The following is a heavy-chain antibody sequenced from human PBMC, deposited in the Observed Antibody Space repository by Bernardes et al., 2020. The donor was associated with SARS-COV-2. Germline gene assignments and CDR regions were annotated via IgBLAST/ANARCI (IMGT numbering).Heavy chain of an antibody. V-gene: IGHV3-23*01. CDR2: ISGSGVTT. Sequence: GGSLRLSCTASGFTFSDYAMTWVRQVPGKGLEWVSAISGSGVTTYYGDSVKGRFTISRDNSKNTVYLQMNSLSAEDTALYYCAKELVGMRGRSDYWGQGTLVTVSS. CDR3: AKELVGMRGRSDY. J-gene: IGHJ4*02. D-gene: IGHD2-15*01. CDR1: GFTFSDYA.